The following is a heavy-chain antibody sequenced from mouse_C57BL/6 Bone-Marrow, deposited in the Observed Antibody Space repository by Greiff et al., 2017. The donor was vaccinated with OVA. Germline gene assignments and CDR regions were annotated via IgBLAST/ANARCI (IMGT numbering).Heavy chain of an antibody. V-gene: IGHV1-82*01. CDR2: IYPGDGDT. Sequence: QVQLQQSGPELVKPGASVKISCKASGYAFSSSWMNWVKQRPGKGLEWIGRIYPGDGDTNYNGKFKGKATLTADNSSSTAYMQLSSLTSEDSAVYFCARWLLYYFDYWGQGTTLTVSS. CDR3: ARWLLYYFDY. CDR1: GYAFSSSW. D-gene: IGHD2-3*01. J-gene: IGHJ2*01.